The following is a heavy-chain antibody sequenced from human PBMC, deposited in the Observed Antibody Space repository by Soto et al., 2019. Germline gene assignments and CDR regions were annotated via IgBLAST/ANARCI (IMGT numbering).Heavy chain of an antibody. Sequence: QVQLVQSGAEVKKPGASVKVSCKSSGYSFTGYSMHWVRQAPGQGLEWMGWINPNSGGTNYAQKFQGRVTMTRDTSISTAYMELSRLKSDDTAVYYCARDGNRPLSRGGSINTKNNWFDPWGQGTLVTVSS. V-gene: IGHV1-2*02. CDR1: GYSFTGYS. J-gene: IGHJ5*02. CDR2: INPNSGGT. CDR3: ARDGNRPLSRGGSINTKNNWFDP. D-gene: IGHD2-2*01.